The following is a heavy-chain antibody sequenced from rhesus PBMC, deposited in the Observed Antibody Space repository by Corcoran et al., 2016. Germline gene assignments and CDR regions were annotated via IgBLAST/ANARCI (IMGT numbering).Heavy chain of an antibody. CDR1: GYTFTSYY. J-gene: IGHJ4*01. CDR2: INPSKCKT. V-gene: IGHV1S9*01. Sequence: QVQLVQSGAEVKKPGASVKLSCKASGYTFTSYYINWVRQAPGQVLEWMGRINPSKCKTGYAKKFQGRVTMTRDTSTSTAYMELSSLRSEDTAVYYCTRGPTVIGYYFDYWGQGVLVTVSS. D-gene: IGHD4-35*01. CDR3: TRGPTVIGYYFDY.